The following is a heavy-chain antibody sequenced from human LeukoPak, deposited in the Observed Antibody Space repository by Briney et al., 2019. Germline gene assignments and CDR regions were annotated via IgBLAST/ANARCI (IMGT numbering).Heavy chain of an antibody. V-gene: IGHV4-34*12. CDR3: ARFALYCSSTSCQDY. CDR1: GGSFSGYY. D-gene: IGHD2-2*01. Sequence: SETLSLTCAVYGGSFSGYYWTWIRQPPGKGLEWIGEIIHSGNTNYNPSLKSRVTLSVDTSKNQFSLKLSSVTAADTAVYYCARFALYCSSTSCQDYWGQGTLVTVSS. J-gene: IGHJ4*02. CDR2: IIHSGNT.